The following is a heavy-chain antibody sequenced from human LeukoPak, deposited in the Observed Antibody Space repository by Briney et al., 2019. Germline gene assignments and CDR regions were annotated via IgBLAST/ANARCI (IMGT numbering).Heavy chain of an antibody. CDR2: IYHSGRT. Sequence: SETLSLTCTVSGYSISSGYYWGWIRQPPGKGLEWIGSIYHSGRTFYNPSLKSRVTISVDTSKNRFSLKLSSVTAADTAVYYCAREGHPMVEAFDIWGQGTMVTVSS. J-gene: IGHJ3*02. CDR3: AREGHPMVEAFDI. CDR1: GYSISSGYY. D-gene: IGHD3-10*01. V-gene: IGHV4-38-2*02.